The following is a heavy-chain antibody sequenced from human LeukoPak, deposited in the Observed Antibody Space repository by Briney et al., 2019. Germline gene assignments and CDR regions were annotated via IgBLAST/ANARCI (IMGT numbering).Heavy chain of an antibody. J-gene: IGHJ4*02. V-gene: IGHV3-33*01. Sequence: GRSLTLSCAASGFTFSNYGMHWVRQAPGKGLEWVAVIWYDGSDKYHADSVKGRFTISRDNSKNTLYLQMNSLRVEDTAVYYCARPVVLGAYLRGAYYFDSWGQGTLVTVSS. D-gene: IGHD3-16*01. CDR2: IWYDGSDK. CDR3: ARPVVLGAYLRGAYYFDS. CDR1: GFTFSNYG.